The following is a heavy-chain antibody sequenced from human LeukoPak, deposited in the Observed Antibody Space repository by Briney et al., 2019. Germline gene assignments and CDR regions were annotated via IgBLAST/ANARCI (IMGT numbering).Heavy chain of an antibody. CDR2: ISAYNGNT. J-gene: IGHJ5*02. D-gene: IGHD6-13*01. V-gene: IGHV1-18*01. Sequence: ASVKVSCKASGYTFTSYGISWVRQAPGQGLEWMGWISAYNGNTNYAQKLQGRVTMTRDTSTSTVYMELSSLRSEDTAVYYCARDGWAAAGGYPRNWFDPWGQGTLVTVSS. CDR3: ARDGWAAAGGYPRNWFDP. CDR1: GYTFTSYG.